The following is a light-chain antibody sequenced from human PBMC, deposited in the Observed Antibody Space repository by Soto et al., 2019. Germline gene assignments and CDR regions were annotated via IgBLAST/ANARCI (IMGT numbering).Light chain of an antibody. CDR2: GAS. J-gene: IGKJ5*01. Sequence: EIVLTHSPSTLSLSPVERAPLSCSASQSVGSYLAWYQQKPGQAPRLIIYGASSRATGIPDRFSGSGSGTEFTLTISSLQSEDFAVYYCQQYNNWPWITFGQGTRLEIK. CDR1: QSVGSY. V-gene: IGKV3D-15*01. CDR3: QQYNNWPWIT.